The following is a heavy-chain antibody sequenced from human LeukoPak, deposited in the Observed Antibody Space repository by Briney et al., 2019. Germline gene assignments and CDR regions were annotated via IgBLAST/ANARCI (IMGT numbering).Heavy chain of an antibody. CDR1: GGSISSSSYY. J-gene: IGHJ5*02. D-gene: IGHD2-15*01. Sequence: SETLSLTCTVSGGSISSSSYYWGWIRQPPGKWLEWIGSIYYSGSTYYNPSLKSRVTISVDTSKNQFSLKLSSVTAADTAVYYCASKHRFCSGGSCRTGFDPWGQGTLVTVSS. V-gene: IGHV4-39*01. CDR3: ASKHRFCSGGSCRTGFDP. CDR2: IYYSGST.